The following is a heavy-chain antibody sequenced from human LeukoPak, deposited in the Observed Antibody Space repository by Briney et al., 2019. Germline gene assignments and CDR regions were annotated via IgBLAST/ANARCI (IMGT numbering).Heavy chain of an antibody. J-gene: IGHJ4*02. CDR3: ARDTCSGGVCYPSQ. CDR2: IYYSGNT. CDR1: GGSISSYY. V-gene: IGHV4-59*01. D-gene: IGHD2-15*01. Sequence: SETLSLTCTASGGSISSYYWNWIRQPPGKGLEWIGYIYYSGNTNYNPSLKSRVTVSQDMSKNQVSLTLTSVTTADTAVYYCARDTCSGGVCYPSQWGQGTLVTVSS.